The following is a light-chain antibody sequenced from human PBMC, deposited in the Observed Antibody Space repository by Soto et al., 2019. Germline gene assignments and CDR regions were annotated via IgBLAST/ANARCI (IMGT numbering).Light chain of an antibody. CDR3: QQYYDTPLT. J-gene: IGKJ4*01. CDR1: QSLLYSSNNRNY. V-gene: IGKV4-1*01. Sequence: DIVMTQSPDSLAVSLGERATINCKSSQSLLYSSNNRNYLAWYQQKSGQPPKLLIYWASSRESGVPDRFSGSGSGTDFTLTISSLQAEDVAVYYCQQYYDTPLTFGGGTKVAIK. CDR2: WAS.